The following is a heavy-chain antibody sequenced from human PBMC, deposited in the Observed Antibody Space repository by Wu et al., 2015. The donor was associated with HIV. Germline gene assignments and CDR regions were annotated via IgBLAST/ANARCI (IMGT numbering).Heavy chain of an antibody. CDR3: ARDELFRVDDAFDM. Sequence: QVQLVQSGAEVEKPGASVKVSCKTSGYTFTDYFMHWVRQAPGQGLEWMGWTNVNTGGTNYAPKFQGRVTMTRDTSITTAYMELSRLTSDDTAVYYCARDELFRVDDAFDMWGQGTVVIVSS. CDR1: GYTFTDYF. D-gene: IGHD2-15*01. V-gene: IGHV1-2*02. CDR2: TNVNTGGT. J-gene: IGHJ3*02.